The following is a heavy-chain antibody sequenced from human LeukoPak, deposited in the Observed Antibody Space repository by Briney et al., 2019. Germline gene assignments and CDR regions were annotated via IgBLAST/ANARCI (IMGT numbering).Heavy chain of an antibody. CDR3: ARGPRAGSGSSTFDY. Sequence: GGSVTVSCKASGYTFTSYDMNWVRQAAGKGLEWMGWMNTNRGNKEYAKKFQGRVTITRNTSITTAYMELSSLRSEDTAVYYCARGPRAGSGSSTFDYWGQGTLVTVSS. V-gene: IGHV1-8*01. CDR2: MNTNRGNK. D-gene: IGHD3-10*01. J-gene: IGHJ4*02. CDR1: GYTFTSYD.